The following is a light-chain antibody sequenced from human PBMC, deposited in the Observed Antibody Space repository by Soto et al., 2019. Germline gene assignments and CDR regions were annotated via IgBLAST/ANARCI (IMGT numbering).Light chain of an antibody. Sequence: DIQMTQSPSSLSASVGDRVTITCRASQSIAGYLSWYQHRPGKAPKFLIYSASSLQRGVPSRFSGSGSGTDFSLTINGLQPEDFATYFCQQSVSVPITFGQGTRLEIK. CDR3: QQSVSVPIT. CDR2: SAS. CDR1: QSIAGY. V-gene: IGKV1-39*01. J-gene: IGKJ5*01.